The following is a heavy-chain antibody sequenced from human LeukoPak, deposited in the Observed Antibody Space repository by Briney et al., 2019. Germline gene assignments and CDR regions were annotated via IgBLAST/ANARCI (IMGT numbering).Heavy chain of an antibody. V-gene: IGHV4-34*01. CDR2: INHSGST. J-gene: IGHJ5*02. Sequence: KPSETLSLTCAVYGGSFSGYYWSWIRQPPGKGLEWIGEINHSGSTNYNPSLKSRVTISVDTSKNQFSLKLSSVTAADTAVYYCAMNVGATTSDWFDPWGQGTLVTVSS. CDR1: GGSFSGYY. D-gene: IGHD1-26*01. CDR3: AMNVGATTSDWFDP.